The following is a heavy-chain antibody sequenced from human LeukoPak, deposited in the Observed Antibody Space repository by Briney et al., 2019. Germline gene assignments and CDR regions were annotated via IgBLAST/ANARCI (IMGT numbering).Heavy chain of an antibody. J-gene: IGHJ4*02. V-gene: IGHV3-23*01. CDR1: GFTFNTYG. Sequence: GGSLRLSCAASGFTFNTYGMSWVRQAPGKGLEWVSGISASGGSTYYADSVKGRFTISRDNFKNTLYLQLNSLRAEDTAVYYCAKYVIQQLRSSGYDYFDYWGQGTLVTVS. D-gene: IGHD5-12*01. CDR2: ISASGGST. CDR3: AKYVIQQLRSSGYDYFDY.